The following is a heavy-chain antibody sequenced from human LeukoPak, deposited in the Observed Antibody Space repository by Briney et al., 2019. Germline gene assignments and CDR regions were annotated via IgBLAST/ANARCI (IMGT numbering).Heavy chain of an antibody. CDR1: GVSMNSYY. CDR3: ASAGVGSTDY. V-gene: IGHV4-4*07. Sequence: SETLSLTCTVSGVSMNSYYWSWIRQPPGKGLEWIGRIYTSGGTNYNPSLKSRVTMSVDTSKNQFSLKLSSVTAADTAVYYCASAGVGSTDYWGQGTLVTVSS. D-gene: IGHD3-3*01. CDR2: IYTSGGT. J-gene: IGHJ4*02.